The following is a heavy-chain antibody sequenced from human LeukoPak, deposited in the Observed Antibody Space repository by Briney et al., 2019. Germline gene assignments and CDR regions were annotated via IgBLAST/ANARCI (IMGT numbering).Heavy chain of an antibody. D-gene: IGHD3-10*01. Sequence: GASVKVSCKASGYTFTSYYMHWVRQAPGQGLEWMGIINPSGDSTSYAQKFQGRVTMTRDTSTSTVYMELSSLRSEDTAVYYCAKDPTSPITMVRGAFYYYMDVWGKGTTVTISS. CDR1: GYTFTSYY. CDR3: AKDPTSPITMVRGAFYYYMDV. CDR2: INPSGDST. V-gene: IGHV1-46*01. J-gene: IGHJ6*03.